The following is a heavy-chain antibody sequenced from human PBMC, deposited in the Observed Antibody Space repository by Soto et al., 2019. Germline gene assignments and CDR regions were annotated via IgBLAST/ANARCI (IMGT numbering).Heavy chain of an antibody. CDR3: ARGGAYSYGTVSYYYYYMDV. CDR2: MNPNSGNT. Sequence: ASVKVSCKASGYTFTSYDINWVRQATGQGLEWMGWMNPNSGNTGYAQKFQGRVTMTRNTSISTAYMELSSLRSEDTAVYYCARGGAYSYGTVSYYYYYMDVWGKGTTVTVSS. V-gene: IGHV1-8*01. D-gene: IGHD5-18*01. CDR1: GYTFTSYD. J-gene: IGHJ6*03.